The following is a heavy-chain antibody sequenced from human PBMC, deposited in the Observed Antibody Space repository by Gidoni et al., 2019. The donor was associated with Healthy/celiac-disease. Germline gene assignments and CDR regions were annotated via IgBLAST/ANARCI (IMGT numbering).Heavy chain of an antibody. V-gene: IGHV6-1*01. D-gene: IGHD6-13*01. CDR2: TYYRSKWYN. CDR3: ARDREAYSSSWSYYYYYYYMDV. J-gene: IGHJ6*03. CDR1: GDSVSSNTAA. Sequence: QVQLQQSGPGLVTPSQTLSLTCAISGDSVSSNTAAWHWIRHSPSRGLEWLGMTYYRSKWYNDYAVSGKSRITINPDTSKNQFSLQLNSVTPEDTAVYYCARDREAYSSSWSYYYYYYYMDVWVKGTTVTVSS.